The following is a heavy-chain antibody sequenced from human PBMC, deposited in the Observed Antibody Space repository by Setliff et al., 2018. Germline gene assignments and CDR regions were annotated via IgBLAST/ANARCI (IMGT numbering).Heavy chain of an antibody. V-gene: IGHV4-61*02. Sequence: SETLSLTCTVSGGSISSGSYYWSWIRQPAGKGLEWIGRIYTSGSTYYNPSLKSRVTISVDTSKNQFSLKLSSVTAADTAVYYCARPSKYYDILTGYYHNWFDPWGQGTQVTVSS. J-gene: IGHJ5*02. D-gene: IGHD3-9*01. CDR3: ARPSKYYDILTGYYHNWFDP. CDR1: GGSISSGSYY. CDR2: IYTSGST.